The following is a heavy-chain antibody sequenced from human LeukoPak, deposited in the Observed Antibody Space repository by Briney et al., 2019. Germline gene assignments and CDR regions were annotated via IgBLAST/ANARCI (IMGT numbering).Heavy chain of an antibody. CDR1: GFTFSNYW. CDR3: ARNLVYCNGGSCYYHVGVDY. V-gene: IGHV3-7*01. Sequence: PGGSLRLSCAASGFTFSNYWMTWVRQAPGKGLEWVANIKQDESEKYYVDSVKGRFTISRDNAKNSLYPQMNILRGEDTAVYYCARNLVYCNGGSCYYHVGVDYWGQGTLVTVSS. J-gene: IGHJ4*02. CDR2: IKQDESEK. D-gene: IGHD2-15*01.